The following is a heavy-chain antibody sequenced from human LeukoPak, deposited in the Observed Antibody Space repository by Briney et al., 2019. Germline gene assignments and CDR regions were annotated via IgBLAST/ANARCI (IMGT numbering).Heavy chain of an antibody. Sequence: SETLSLTCTVSGGSISSSNFYWGWIRQPPGKGLEWIGSIYYSGSTYYNPSLKSRVTISVDTSKNQFSLKLSSVTAADTAVYYCARLPVWERISMVRGVIRLDYWGQGTLVTVSS. V-gene: IGHV4-39*01. CDR1: GGSISSSNFY. D-gene: IGHD3-10*01. J-gene: IGHJ4*02. CDR3: ARLPVWERISMVRGVIRLDY. CDR2: IYYSGST.